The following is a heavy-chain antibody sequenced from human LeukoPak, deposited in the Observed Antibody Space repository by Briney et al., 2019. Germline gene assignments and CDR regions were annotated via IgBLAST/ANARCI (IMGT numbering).Heavy chain of an antibody. J-gene: IGHJ4*02. V-gene: IGHV4-30-4*01. CDR2: IYYSGST. Sequence: SQTLSLTCTVSGGSISSGDYYWSWIRQPPGKGLEWIGYIYYSGSTYYNPSLKSRVPLSVDTSKNQFSLELTSVTAADTAVYYCARDETYYYDSSGYSNWGQGTLVTVSS. D-gene: IGHD3-22*01. CDR3: ARDETYYYDSSGYSN. CDR1: GGSISSGDYY.